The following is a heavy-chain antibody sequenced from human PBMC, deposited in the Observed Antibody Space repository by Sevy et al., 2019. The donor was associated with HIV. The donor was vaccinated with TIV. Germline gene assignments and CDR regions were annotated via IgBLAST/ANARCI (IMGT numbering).Heavy chain of an antibody. CDR3: ARESRRCSNGVCYGYYGLDV. V-gene: IGHV3-11*01. J-gene: IGHJ6*02. D-gene: IGHD2-8*01. CDR1: GFIFSDYY. CDR2: ISLSGSNI. Sequence: GGSLRLSCAASGFIFSDYYMSWIRQAPGKGLEWVSYISLSGSNIYYADSVKGRFTISRDNAKNSLYLQMNSLRPEDTAVYFCARESRRCSNGVCYGYYGLDVWGQGTTVTVSS.